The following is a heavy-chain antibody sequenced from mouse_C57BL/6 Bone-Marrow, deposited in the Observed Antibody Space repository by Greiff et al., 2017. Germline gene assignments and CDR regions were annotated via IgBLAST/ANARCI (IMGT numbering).Heavy chain of an antibody. D-gene: IGHD4-1*01. J-gene: IGHJ3*01. CDR1: GYTFTDYE. CDR2: IDPETGGT. CDR3: TPGTWSWFAY. V-gene: IGHV1-15*01. Sequence: VKLMESGAELVRPGASVTLSCKASGYTFTDYEMHWVKQTPVHGLEWIGAIDPETGGTAYNQKFKGKAILTADKSSSTAYMELRSLTSEDSAVYYCTPGTWSWFAYWGQGTLVTVSA.